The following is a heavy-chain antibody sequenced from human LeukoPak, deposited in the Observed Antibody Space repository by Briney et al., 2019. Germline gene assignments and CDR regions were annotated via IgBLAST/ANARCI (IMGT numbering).Heavy chain of an antibody. V-gene: IGHV5-51*01. CDR1: GYSFTTYW. D-gene: IGHD6-13*01. J-gene: IGHJ4*02. CDR3: ARHGRGPSTVSWYDY. Sequence: KPGESLKISCKGSGYSFTTYWISWVRQMPGKGLEWMGILYPGDSDIRYSPSFQGQVTMSADKSSSTAFLQWSSLKASDSAMYYCARHGRGPSTVSWYDYWGQGTLVTVSS. CDR2: LYPGDSDI.